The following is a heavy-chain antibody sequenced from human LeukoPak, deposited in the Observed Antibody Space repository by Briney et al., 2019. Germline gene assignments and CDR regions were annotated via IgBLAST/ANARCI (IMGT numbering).Heavy chain of an antibody. J-gene: IGHJ4*02. CDR1: GYDSTTYG. D-gene: IGHD3-3*01. CDR2: ISGNGDNT. CDR3: AKLQKGVVIIGFDY. V-gene: IGHV1-18*01. Sequence: ASVKVSCKASGYDSTTYGLTWVRQAPGQGLEWMGWISGNGDNTKYVEEFQGRVTMTTDTSTSTAYMELRSLRSDDTAVYYCAKLQKGVVIIGFDYWGQGTLVTVSS.